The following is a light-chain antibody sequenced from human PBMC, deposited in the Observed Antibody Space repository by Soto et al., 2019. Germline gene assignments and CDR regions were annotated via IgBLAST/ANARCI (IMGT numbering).Light chain of an antibody. CDR3: QQYDNWPRT. J-gene: IGKJ3*01. V-gene: IGKV3-15*01. CDR2: GAS. Sequence: EIVMTQSPATLSVSPGDRATLSCRASQSISSNLAWYQQKPGQAPRLLIYGASTRATGIPARFSGSGSGTEFTRTISSLQSEDFGVYYCQQYDNWPRTFGPGTKVNVK. CDR1: QSISSN.